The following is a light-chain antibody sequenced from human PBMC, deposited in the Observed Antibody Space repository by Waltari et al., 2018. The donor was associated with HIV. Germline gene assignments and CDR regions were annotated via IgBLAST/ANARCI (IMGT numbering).Light chain of an antibody. V-gene: IGLV2-14*01. J-gene: IGLJ2*01. Sequence: QSALTQPASVSGSPGQSITISCIGTNSDVGGYNYVSWYQQHPGKAPKLLIYEVTNLPSGISNRFSGSKSGNTASLTLSGLQAEDEADYYCSSYTTTTTVVFGGGTKVTVL. CDR3: SSYTTTTTVV. CDR1: NSDVGGYNY. CDR2: EVT.